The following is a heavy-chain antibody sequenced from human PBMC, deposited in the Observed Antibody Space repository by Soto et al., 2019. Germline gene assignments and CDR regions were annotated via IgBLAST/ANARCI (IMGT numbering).Heavy chain of an antibody. J-gene: IGHJ4*02. CDR3: ARVDYDFWSGYGRYFDY. Sequence: ASVKVSCKASGYTFTGYYMHWVRQAPGQGLEWMGGIIPIFGTANYAQKFQGRVTITADKSTSTAYMELRSLRSDDTAVYYCARVDYDFWSGYGRYFDYWGQGTLVTVSS. CDR2: IIPIFGTA. CDR1: GYTFTGYY. V-gene: IGHV1-69*06. D-gene: IGHD3-3*01.